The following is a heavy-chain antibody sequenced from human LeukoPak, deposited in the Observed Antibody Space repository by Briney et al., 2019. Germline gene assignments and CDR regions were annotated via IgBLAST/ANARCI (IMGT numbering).Heavy chain of an antibody. D-gene: IGHD3-10*01. CDR3: AKDDDYYGSGSYCPLDY. CDR2: ISGSGGST. CDR1: GFTFSNYG. V-gene: IGHV3-23*01. J-gene: IGHJ4*02. Sequence: PGGSLRLSCAVSGFTFSNYGMSWVRQAPGKGLEWVSAISGSGGSTYYADSVKGRFTISRDNSKNTLYLQMNSLRAEDTAVYYCAKDDDYYGSGSYCPLDYWGQGTLVTVSS.